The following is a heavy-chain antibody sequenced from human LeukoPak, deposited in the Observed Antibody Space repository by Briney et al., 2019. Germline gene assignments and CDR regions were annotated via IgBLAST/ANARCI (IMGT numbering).Heavy chain of an antibody. V-gene: IGHV4-59*12. CDR3: AGHKYYYDSSGYFLYY. D-gene: IGHD3-22*01. J-gene: IGHJ4*02. CDR2: IYYSGST. Sequence: SGTPFPTSTVSGGSISSFYWRWVRQPPGKGPEWGGFIYYSGSTNYNPSLKSRVTMSVDTSKNQFSLKLSSVTAADTAVYYCAGHKYYYDSSGYFLYYWGQGTLVTVSS. CDR1: GGSISSFY.